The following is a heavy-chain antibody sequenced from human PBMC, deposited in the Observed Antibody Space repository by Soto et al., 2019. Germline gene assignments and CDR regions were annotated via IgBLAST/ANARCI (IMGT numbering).Heavy chain of an antibody. CDR1: GYSVSSNSAA. V-gene: IGHV6-1*01. CDR2: TYYMSKWYK. Sequence: SHTLSLTCAISGYSVSSNSAALNWIRQSPSTGLEWLGRTYYMSKWYKEYAASVKSRITINPDTSKNQFYLQLNSVSPEDTAVYYCARTVGWLEPWGQGTMVTVSS. D-gene: IGHD2-15*01. J-gene: IGHJ5*02. CDR3: ARTVGWLEP.